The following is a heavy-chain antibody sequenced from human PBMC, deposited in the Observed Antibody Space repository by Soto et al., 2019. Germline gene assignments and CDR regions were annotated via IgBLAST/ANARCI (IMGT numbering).Heavy chain of an antibody. J-gene: IGHJ5*02. CDR3: AKTKTSANWFDP. V-gene: IGHV3-23*01. D-gene: IGHD2-2*01. CDR1: GFTFTSYA. CDR2: ISVSGGST. Sequence: GGSLRLSCAASGFTFTSYAISWVRQAPGKGLEWVSTISVSGGSTYYADSVKGRFTISRDNSRNTLYLQMNSLRAEDTAVYYCAKTKTSANWFDPWGQGTLVTVSS.